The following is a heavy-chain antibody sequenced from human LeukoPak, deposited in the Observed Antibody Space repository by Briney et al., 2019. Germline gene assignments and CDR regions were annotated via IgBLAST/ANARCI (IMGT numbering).Heavy chain of an antibody. CDR2: IYYSGST. Sequence: SSETLSLTCAVYGGSFSGYYWSWIRQPPGKGLEWIGYIYYSGSTNYNPSLKSRVTISVDTSKNQFSLKLSSVTAADTAVYYCARKVAADYWGQGTLVTVSS. CDR1: GGSFSGYY. J-gene: IGHJ4*02. V-gene: IGHV4-59*08. CDR3: ARKVAADY. D-gene: IGHD6-19*01.